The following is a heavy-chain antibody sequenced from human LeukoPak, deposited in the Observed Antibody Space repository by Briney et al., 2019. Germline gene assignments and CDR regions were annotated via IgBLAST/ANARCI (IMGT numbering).Heavy chain of an antibody. CDR2: INHSGST. Sequence: SETLSLTCAVYGGSFSGYYWSWIRQPPGKGLEWIGEINHSGSTNYNPSLKSRVTISVDTSKNQFSLKLSSVTAADTAVYYCARMGLRFRDDSCGWYRGYYFDYWGQGTLVTVSS. CDR3: ARMGLRFRDDSCGWYRGYYFDY. CDR1: GGSFSGYY. V-gene: IGHV4-34*01. D-gene: IGHD6-19*01. J-gene: IGHJ4*02.